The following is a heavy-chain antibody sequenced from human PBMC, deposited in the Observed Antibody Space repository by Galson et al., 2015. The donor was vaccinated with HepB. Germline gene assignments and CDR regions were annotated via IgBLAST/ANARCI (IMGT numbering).Heavy chain of an antibody. J-gene: IGHJ6*02. V-gene: IGHV3-9*01. CDR1: GFTFEDYA. CDR3: AQDLTYYYGSGSYFVGMDV. Sequence: SLRLSCAASGFTFEDYAMHWGRQVPGKGLEWVSGISWNSDFTGYADSVRGRFTISRDNAKYSLYLQMNSLRAEDTALYYCAQDLTYYYGSGSYFVGMDVWGQGPTVTVSS. CDR2: ISWNSDFT. D-gene: IGHD3-10*01.